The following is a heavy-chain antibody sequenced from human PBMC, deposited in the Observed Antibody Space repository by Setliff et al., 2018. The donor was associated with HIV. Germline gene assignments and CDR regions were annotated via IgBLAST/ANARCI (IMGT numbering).Heavy chain of an antibody. CDR2: VNRGRRT. CDR3: ARGRGSSSSWPIDY. CDR1: GGSFSDYY. J-gene: IGHJ4*02. D-gene: IGHD6-13*01. V-gene: IGHV4-34*01. Sequence: SETLSLTCALYGGSFSDYYWSWIRQPPGMGLEWIGEVNRGRRTNYNSSLKSRVTISIDTSRNQFSLTVSSVTAADTAVYYCARGRGSSSSWPIDYWGQGTLVTASS.